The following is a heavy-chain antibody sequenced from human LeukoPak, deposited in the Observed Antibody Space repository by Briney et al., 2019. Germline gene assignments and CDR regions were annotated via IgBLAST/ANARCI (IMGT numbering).Heavy chain of an antibody. Sequence: GASVKASCKASGYTFTSYDINWVRQATGQGLEWMGWMNPNSGNTGYAQKFQGRVTMTRNTSISTAYMELSSLRSEDTAVYYCARDYPSYGDYLYYYYYMDVWGKGTTVTVSS. V-gene: IGHV1-8*01. CDR2: MNPNSGNT. D-gene: IGHD4-17*01. CDR1: GYTFTSYD. CDR3: ARDYPSYGDYLYYYYYMDV. J-gene: IGHJ6*03.